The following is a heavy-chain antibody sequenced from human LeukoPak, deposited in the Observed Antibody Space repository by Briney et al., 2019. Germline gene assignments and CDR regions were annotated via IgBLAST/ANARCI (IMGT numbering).Heavy chain of an antibody. CDR2: IVVGSGNT. J-gene: IGHJ4*02. Sequence: GASMKVSCKASGFTFTSSAVQWVRQARGQRLEWIGWIVVGSGNTNYAQKFQERVTITRDMSTSTAYMELSSLRSEDTAVYYCAAGYPSLRWNSEFDYWGQGTLVTVSS. V-gene: IGHV1-58*01. CDR1: GFTFTSSA. CDR3: AAGYPSLRWNSEFDY. D-gene: IGHD3-16*02.